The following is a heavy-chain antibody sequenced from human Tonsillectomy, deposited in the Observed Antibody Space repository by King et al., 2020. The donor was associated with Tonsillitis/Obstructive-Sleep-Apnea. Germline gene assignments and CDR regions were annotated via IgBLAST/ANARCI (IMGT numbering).Heavy chain of an antibody. V-gene: IGHV3-7*04. Sequence: VQLVESGGGLVQPGGSLRLPCAASGFPCSTYWMSWVPQAPGKGLVWVANIEKDGSEKYYLDSVRGRFTISRDNATNSLYLQMNSLRAGEAAVYYCARVKGYCSSTSCYAVGWFDPWGQGTLVTVSS. J-gene: IGHJ5*02. D-gene: IGHD2-2*01. CDR3: ARVKGYCSSTSCYAVGWFDP. CDR2: IEKDGSEK. CDR1: GFPCSTYW.